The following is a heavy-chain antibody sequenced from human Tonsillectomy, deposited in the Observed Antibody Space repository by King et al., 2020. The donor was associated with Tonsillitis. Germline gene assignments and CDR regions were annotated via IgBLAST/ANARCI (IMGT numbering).Heavy chain of an antibody. CDR3: ARPHYDTSGYYLYYFDY. J-gene: IGHJ4*02. Sequence: QLVQSGAEVKKPGESLKISCKASGYSFTSYWIGWVHQMPGKGLEWMGIIYPGDSDTRYNPSFQGQVTISVDKSINTAYLQWSSLKASDTAMYYCARPHYDTSGYYLYYFDYWGQGTLVTVSS. V-gene: IGHV5-51*07. D-gene: IGHD3-22*01. CDR1: GYSFTSYW. CDR2: IYPGDSDT.